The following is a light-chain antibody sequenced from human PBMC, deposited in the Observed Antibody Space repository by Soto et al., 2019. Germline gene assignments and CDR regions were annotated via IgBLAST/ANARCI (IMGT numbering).Light chain of an antibody. CDR1: SSNTGAGYD. CDR2: GNN. J-gene: IGLJ3*02. Sequence: QSVLTQPPSVSGAPGQRVAISCTGSSSNTGAGYDVHWYRRLPGTAPKLLIYGNNIRPLGVSDRFSASKSGSSASLAITGLQAEDEADYYCQSYDSSLSAWVFGGGTKLTVL. CDR3: QSYDSSLSAWV. V-gene: IGLV1-40*01.